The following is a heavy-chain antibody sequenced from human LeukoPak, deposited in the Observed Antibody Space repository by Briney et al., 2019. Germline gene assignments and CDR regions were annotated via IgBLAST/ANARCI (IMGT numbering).Heavy chain of an antibody. D-gene: IGHD1-26*01. CDR2: ISSTEGST. CDR1: GFTFSSYA. V-gene: IGHV3-64*01. J-gene: IGHJ4*02. Sequence: GGSLRLSCAASGFTFSSYALHWVRQAPGKGLEYVSAISSTEGSTYYANSVKGRFTISRDNSKNTLYLQMGSLRAEDMAVYYCARSGGSPWAYYFDYWGQGTLVTVSS. CDR3: ARSGGSPWAYYFDY.